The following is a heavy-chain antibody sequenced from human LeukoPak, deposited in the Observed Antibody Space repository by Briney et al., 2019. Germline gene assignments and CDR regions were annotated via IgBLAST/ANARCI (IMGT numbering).Heavy chain of an antibody. CDR1: GYTFTSYG. V-gene: IGHV1-18*01. CDR2: INAYNGNT. D-gene: IGHD3-10*01. Sequence: ASVKVSCKASGYTFTSYGISWVRQAPGQGLEWMGWINAYNGNTNYAQKLQGRVIMTTDTSTSTAYMELRSLRSDDTAVYYCVRGRRGGSWSYFDYWGQGTLVTVSS. CDR3: VRGRRGGSWSYFDY. J-gene: IGHJ4*02.